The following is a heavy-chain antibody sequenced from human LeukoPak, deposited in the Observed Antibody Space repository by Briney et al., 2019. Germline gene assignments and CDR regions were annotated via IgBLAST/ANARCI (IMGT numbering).Heavy chain of an antibody. CDR1: GFTFSSYW. D-gene: IGHD3-3*01. Sequence: GGSLRLSCAASGFTFSSYWMHWVRQAPGKGLVWVSRIKGDGSRPTYADSVKGRFTISRDNAKNSLYLQMNSLRAEDTAVYYCARSDYTDYWGQGTLVTVSS. CDR2: IKGDGSRP. J-gene: IGHJ4*02. CDR3: ARSDYTDY. V-gene: IGHV3-74*01.